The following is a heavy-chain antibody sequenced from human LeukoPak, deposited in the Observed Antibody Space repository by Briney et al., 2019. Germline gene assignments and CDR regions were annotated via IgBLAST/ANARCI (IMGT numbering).Heavy chain of an antibody. V-gene: IGHV3-30*18. J-gene: IGHJ4*02. CDR3: AKGELHFNTCSFDY. CDR2: ISYDGNHK. CDR1: GLTFSSSW. D-gene: IGHD1-26*01. Sequence: PGGSLRLSCAVSGLTFSSSWMDWVRQAPGKGLEWVAVISYDGNHKYYGDSVKGRFTISRDNSRNTLYLQMDSLKTEDTAVYYCAKGELHFNTCSFDYWGQGTLVTVSS.